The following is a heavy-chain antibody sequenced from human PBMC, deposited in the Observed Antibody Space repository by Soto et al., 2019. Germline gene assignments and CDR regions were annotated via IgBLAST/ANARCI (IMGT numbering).Heavy chain of an antibody. V-gene: IGHV3-23*03. D-gene: IGHD2-15*01. Sequence: GGSLRLSCAASGFSFSDYSMNWVRQAPGKGLEWVSFIDLSGTTTYYRDSVKGRFTIFKDKSMNTVYLQMNSLTVEDAAVYFGTKDRVPDGIYSFVYWGQGAQVSVSS. CDR1: GFSFSDYS. CDR2: IDLSGTTT. CDR3: TKDRVPDGIYSFVY. J-gene: IGHJ4*02.